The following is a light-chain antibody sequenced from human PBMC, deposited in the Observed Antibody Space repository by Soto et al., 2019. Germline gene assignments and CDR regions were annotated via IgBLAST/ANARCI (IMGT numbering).Light chain of an antibody. V-gene: IGLV1-36*01. CDR2: YDD. CDR3: AAWDDSLDGLV. CDR1: RSNIGNNA. J-gene: IGLJ2*01. Sequence: QSVLTQPPSVSEAPRQRVTISCSGSRSNIGNNAVSWYQQLPGKAPKLLIYYDDLLPSGVSDRFSGSKSGTSASLAISGLQSEDEADYYCAAWDDSLDGLVFGGGTMLTVL.